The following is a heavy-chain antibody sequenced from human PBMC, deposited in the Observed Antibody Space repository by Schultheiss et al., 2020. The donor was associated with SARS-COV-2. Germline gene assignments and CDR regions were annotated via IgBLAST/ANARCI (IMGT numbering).Heavy chain of an antibody. CDR2: INPNSGGT. D-gene: IGHD3-16*02. V-gene: IGHV1-2*02. CDR1: ENTFTGCY. J-gene: IGHJ6*02. Sequence: SVKVSCKASENTFTGCYMHWVRQAPGLGLEWMAWINPNSGGTEFAQKFQGRVTMTRDTSILTAYMELSRLRSDDTAVYYCASWGGVIVRVNVWGQGTTVTVSS. CDR3: ASWGGVIVRVNV.